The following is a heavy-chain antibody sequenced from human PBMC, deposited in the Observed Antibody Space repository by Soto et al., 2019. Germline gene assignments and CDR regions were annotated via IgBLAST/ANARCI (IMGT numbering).Heavy chain of an antibody. CDR1: GFTFSSYG. Sequence: PGGSLRLSCAASGFTFSSYGIHWVRQAPGKGLEWVAVIWYDGSNKYYADSVKGRFTISRDNSKNTLYLQMNSLRAEDTAVYYWARERLRYFARDAFNIWGQGKMVTVSS. J-gene: IGHJ3*02. D-gene: IGHD3-9*01. CDR2: IWYDGSNK. V-gene: IGHV3-33*01. CDR3: ARERLRYFARDAFNI.